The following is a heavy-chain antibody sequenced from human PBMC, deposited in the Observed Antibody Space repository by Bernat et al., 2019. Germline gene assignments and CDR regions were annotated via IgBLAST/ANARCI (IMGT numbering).Heavy chain of an antibody. D-gene: IGHD6-19*01. CDR2: VSYDGSHK. J-gene: IGHJ6*03. CDR1: GFTFSNSA. Sequence: QVQLVESGGGVVQPGRSLRLSCAASGFTFSNSALHWVRQAPGKGLEWVAGVSYDGSHKYYPDSVTGRFTISRDNSKHTLYLQMDSLRPEDTAVYYCARDGRAYSSAWVYYYYYYMDVWGKGTTVTVSS. CDR3: ARDGRAYSSAWVYYYYYYMDV. V-gene: IGHV3-30*01.